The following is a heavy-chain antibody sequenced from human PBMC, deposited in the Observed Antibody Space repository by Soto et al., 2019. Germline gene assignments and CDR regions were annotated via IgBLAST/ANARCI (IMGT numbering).Heavy chain of an antibody. CDR2: ISDDGSNK. CDR1: GFSFSNYA. V-gene: IGHV3-30-3*01. Sequence: GGSLRLSCAASGFSFSNYAMHWVRQAPGKRLEWGAVISDDGSNKYYADSVKGRFTISRDNSKNTLYLQMNSLTVEDTAVYYCARDKTTTFTYRDYCGRGXLVTVPS. D-gene: IGHD3-16*01. CDR3: ARDKTTTFTYRDY. J-gene: IGHJ4*02.